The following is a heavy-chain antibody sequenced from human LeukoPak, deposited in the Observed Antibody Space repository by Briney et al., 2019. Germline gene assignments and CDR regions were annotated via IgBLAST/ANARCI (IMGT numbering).Heavy chain of an antibody. Sequence: SETLSLTCAVYGGSFSGYYWSWIRQPPGKGLEWIGEINHSGSTNYNPSLKSRVTISVDTSKNQFSLKLSSATAADTAVYYCATPYGATPGAFDIWGQGTMVTVSS. J-gene: IGHJ3*02. CDR1: GGSFSGYY. CDR3: ATPYGATPGAFDI. D-gene: IGHD4-17*01. V-gene: IGHV4-34*01. CDR2: INHSGST.